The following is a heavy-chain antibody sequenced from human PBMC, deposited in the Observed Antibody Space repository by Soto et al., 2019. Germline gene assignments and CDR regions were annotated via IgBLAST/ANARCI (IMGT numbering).Heavy chain of an antibody. CDR2: ISYDGSNK. J-gene: IGHJ4*02. CDR1: GFTFSSYA. CDR3: ATEYPGY. D-gene: IGHD2-2*01. Sequence: PGGSLRLSCAASGFTFSSYAMHWVRQAPGKGLEWVAVISYDGSNKYYADSVKGRFTISRDNSKNTLYLQMNSLRAEDTAVYYCATEYPGYWGQGTLVTVSS. V-gene: IGHV3-30-3*01.